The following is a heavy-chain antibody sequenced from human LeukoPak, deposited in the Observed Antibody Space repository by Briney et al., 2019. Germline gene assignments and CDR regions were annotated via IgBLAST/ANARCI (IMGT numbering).Heavy chain of an antibody. J-gene: IGHJ4*02. CDR2: INPNSGGT. CDR1: GYTFTGYY. D-gene: IGHD2-2*01. V-gene: IGHV1-2*02. CDR3: ARLPGYCSSTSCLFRY. Sequence: GASVKVSCKASGYTFTGYYMHWVRQAPGQGLEWMGWINPNSGGTNYAQKFQGRVTMTRDTSISTAYMELSRLRSDDTAVYYCARLPGYCSSTSCLFRYWGQGTLVTVSS.